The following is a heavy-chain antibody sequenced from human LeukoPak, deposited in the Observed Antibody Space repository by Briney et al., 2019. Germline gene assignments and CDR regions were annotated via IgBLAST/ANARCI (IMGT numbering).Heavy chain of an antibody. D-gene: IGHD2-8*01. Sequence: GGSLRLSCTASGFTISSYWMSWGRQAPGKGLEWVANIKQDGSEKYYVDSVKGRFTISRDNAKNSLYLQMNSLKAEDTGVYYCARNGFSRPDPFDYWGQGTLVTVSS. CDR1: GFTISSYW. J-gene: IGHJ4*02. CDR3: ARNGFSRPDPFDY. V-gene: IGHV3-7*05. CDR2: IKQDGSEK.